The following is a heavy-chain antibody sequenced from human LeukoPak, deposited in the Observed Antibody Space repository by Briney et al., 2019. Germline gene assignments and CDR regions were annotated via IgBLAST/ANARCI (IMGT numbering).Heavy chain of an antibody. Sequence: DPSETLSLTCTVSGGSISSSSYYWGWIRQPPGKGLEWIGSIYYSGSTYYNPSLKSRVTISVDTSKNQFSLKLSSVTAADTAFFYCARGYCSSTSCYGIDYWGQGTLVTVSS. D-gene: IGHD2-2*01. J-gene: IGHJ4*02. V-gene: IGHV4-39*01. CDR2: IYYSGST. CDR1: GGSISSSSYY. CDR3: ARGYCSSTSCYGIDY.